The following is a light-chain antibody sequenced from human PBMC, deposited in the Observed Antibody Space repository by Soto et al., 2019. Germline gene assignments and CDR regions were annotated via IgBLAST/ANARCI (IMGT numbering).Light chain of an antibody. CDR3: QQFGSYPLT. Sequence: IQLTQSPSFLSASVGDTVTITCRASQDIGSHLAWYQQKPGTVPNLLIYVASTLQSGVPSRFSGSGSGAEFSLTIDTLQPEDFATDYCQQFGSYPLTFGGGTEVEIK. V-gene: IGKV1-9*01. CDR1: QDIGSH. CDR2: VAS. J-gene: IGKJ4*01.